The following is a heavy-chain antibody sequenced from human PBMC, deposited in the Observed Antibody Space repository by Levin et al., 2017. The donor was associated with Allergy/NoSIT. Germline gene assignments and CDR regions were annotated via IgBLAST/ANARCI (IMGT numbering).Heavy chain of an antibody. CDR2: ISSISSHM. Sequence: KPGGSLRLSCAASGITFSTDAMSWVREAPGKGLEWVSYISSISSHMYYVDSVKGRFTISRDNAGNSLYLQMNSLRAEDTAVYYCVRGGGSSPFDYWGQGTLVTVSS. CDR3: VRGGGSSPFDY. CDR1: GITFSTDA. J-gene: IGHJ4*02. D-gene: IGHD1-14*01. V-gene: IGHV3-21*01.